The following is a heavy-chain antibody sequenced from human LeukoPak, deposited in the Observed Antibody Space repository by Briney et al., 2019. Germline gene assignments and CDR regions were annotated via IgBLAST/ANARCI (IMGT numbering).Heavy chain of an antibody. V-gene: IGHV3-7*05. CDR1: GLTFSKSW. D-gene: IGHD6-19*01. CDR3: ATWSSGWQFAY. J-gene: IGHJ4*02. CDR2: IKEDGSDK. Sequence: GGSLRLSCAASGLTFSKSWMTWVRQAPGKGLQWMAHIKEDGSDKYYVDSVKGRFTISRDNDKASVYLQMDSLRVEDTAVYYCATWSSGWQFAYWGQGTLVSVSS.